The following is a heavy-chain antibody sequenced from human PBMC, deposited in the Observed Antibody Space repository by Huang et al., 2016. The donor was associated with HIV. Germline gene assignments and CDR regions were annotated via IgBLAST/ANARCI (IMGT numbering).Heavy chain of an antibody. V-gene: IGHV3-15*01. D-gene: IGHD6-19*01. CDR3: TTRGYNSGWYDY. CDR2: IKSKTEGGTT. Sequence: EVQLVESGGGLVKPGGSLRLSCAASGFTFNGAWMNGVRQAPGKGLEWVGRIKSKTEGGTTDYAASVKGRFTISRDDSKNTLHLQINSLKTEDTAVYYCTTRGYNSGWYDYWGQGTLVTVSS. CDR1: GFTFNGAW. J-gene: IGHJ4*02.